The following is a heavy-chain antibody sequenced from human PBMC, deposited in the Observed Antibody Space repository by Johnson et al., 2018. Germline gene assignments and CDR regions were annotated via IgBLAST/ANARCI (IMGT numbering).Heavy chain of an antibody. CDR2: ISYDGSNK. J-gene: IGHJ3*02. D-gene: IGHD1-26*01. V-gene: IGHV3-30*18. CDR1: GFTFSSYG. CDR3: AKEGEKWELLGAFDI. Sequence: QVQLVESGGGVVQPGRSLRLSCAASGFTFSSYGMHWVRQAPGKGLEWVAVISYDGSNKYYADSVKGRFTISRDNSKNTLYLQMNSLRAEDTGVYYCAKEGEKWELLGAFDIWGQGTMVTVSS.